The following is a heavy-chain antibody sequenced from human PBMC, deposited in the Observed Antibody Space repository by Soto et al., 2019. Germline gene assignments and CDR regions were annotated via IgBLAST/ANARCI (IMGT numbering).Heavy chain of an antibody. V-gene: IGHV3-23*01. D-gene: IGHD2-21*02. CDR2: ISGSGAST. CDR3: AKGDRYYYYMDV. CDR1: GFTFSSYA. Sequence: PGVSLRLSCAASGFTFSSYAMSWVRQAPGKGLEWVSAISGSGASTYYADSVKGRFTISRDNSKNTLYLQMNSLRAEDTAVYYCAKGDRYYYYMDVWGKGTTVTVSS. J-gene: IGHJ6*03.